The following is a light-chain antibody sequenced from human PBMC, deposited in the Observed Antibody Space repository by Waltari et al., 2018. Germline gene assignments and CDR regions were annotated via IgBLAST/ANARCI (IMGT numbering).Light chain of an antibody. V-gene: IGKV3-11*01. CDR3: QQRDSWPLT. CDR1: ETVGSQ. CDR2: DVS. J-gene: IGKJ4*01. Sequence: ELVLTQSPATPSVSPGERAALSCKASETVGSQLGWYQQRPGQAPRLLIDDVSNRASGVPARFSGSGSGTDFTLTISSLEPEDVAVYYCQQRDSWPLTFGGGTKVEIK.